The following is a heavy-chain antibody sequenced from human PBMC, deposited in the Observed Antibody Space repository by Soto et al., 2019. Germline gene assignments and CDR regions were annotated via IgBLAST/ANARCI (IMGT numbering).Heavy chain of an antibody. CDR3: AKGRILFDF. CDR1: GFAFSAYA. V-gene: IGHV3-23*01. Sequence: GGSLRLSCAASGFAFSAYAMTWVRQAPGKGLEWVSDISDSDGGTHYADSVKGRFTISRDNAKNTLYLQMDRLRVEDAAVYYCAKGRILFDFWGQGTLVTVSS. CDR2: ISDSDGGT. J-gene: IGHJ4*02. D-gene: IGHD2-15*01.